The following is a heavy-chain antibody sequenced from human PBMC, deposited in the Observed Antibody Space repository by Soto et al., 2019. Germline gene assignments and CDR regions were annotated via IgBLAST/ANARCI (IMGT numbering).Heavy chain of an antibody. Sequence: ASVKVSCKASGGTLSSYSIRWVRQAHGQGLEWMGGIIPIFGTANYAQKFQGRVTMTRDKSTSTVYMELSSLRSEDTAVYYCARDLLVPAAMKYYYYYGTDVWGQGTTVTVSS. V-gene: IGHV1-69*05. D-gene: IGHD2-2*01. CDR1: GGTLSSYS. CDR3: ARDLLVPAAMKYYYYYGTDV. CDR2: IIPIFGTA. J-gene: IGHJ6*02.